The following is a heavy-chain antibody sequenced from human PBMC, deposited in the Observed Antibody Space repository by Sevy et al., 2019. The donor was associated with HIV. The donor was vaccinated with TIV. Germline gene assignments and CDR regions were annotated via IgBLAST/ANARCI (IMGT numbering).Heavy chain of an antibody. Sequence: GSLRLSCTASGFTFGDYAMSWVRQAPGKGLEWVGFIRSKAYGGTTEYAASVKGRFTISIDDSKSIAYLQMNSLKTEDTAVYYCTRDRGITIFGVVMLDYWGQGTLVTVSS. CDR1: GFTFGDYA. D-gene: IGHD3-3*01. CDR2: IRSKAYGGTT. CDR3: TRDRGITIFGVVMLDY. J-gene: IGHJ4*02. V-gene: IGHV3-49*04.